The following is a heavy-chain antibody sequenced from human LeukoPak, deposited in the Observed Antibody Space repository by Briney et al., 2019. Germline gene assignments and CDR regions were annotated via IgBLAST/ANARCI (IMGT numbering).Heavy chain of an antibody. J-gene: IGHJ4*02. V-gene: IGHV4-4*02. D-gene: IGHD3-22*01. CDR3: ARGRYYDSSGYYYLRYFDY. CDR1: GGSISSSNW. CDR2: IYHSGST. Sequence: PSETLSLTCAVSGGSISSSNWWSWVRQPPGKGLEWIGEIYHSGSTNYNPSLKSRVTISVDTSKNQFSLKLSSVTAADTAVYYCARGRYYDSSGYYYLRYFDYWGQGTLVTVSS.